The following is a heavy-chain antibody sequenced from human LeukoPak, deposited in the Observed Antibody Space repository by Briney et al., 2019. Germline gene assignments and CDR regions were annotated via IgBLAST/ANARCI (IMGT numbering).Heavy chain of an antibody. D-gene: IGHD6-13*01. V-gene: IGHV3-30*18. Sequence: PGGSLRLSCAASGFTFSSYGMHWVRQAPGKGLEWVAVISYDGSNKYYADSVKGRLTISRDNSKNTLYLQMNSLRAEDTAVYYCAKSPRQLVEIDYWGQGTLVTVSS. J-gene: IGHJ4*02. CDR2: ISYDGSNK. CDR3: AKSPRQLVEIDY. CDR1: GFTFSSYG.